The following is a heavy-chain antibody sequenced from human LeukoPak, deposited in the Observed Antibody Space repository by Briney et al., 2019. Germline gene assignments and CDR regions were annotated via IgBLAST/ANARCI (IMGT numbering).Heavy chain of an antibody. V-gene: IGHV1-2*02. J-gene: IGHJ5*02. CDR3: ARGQEWYYYDSSGTNWFDP. CDR1: GYTFTGYY. D-gene: IGHD3-22*01. Sequence: ASVKVSCKASGYTFTGYYMHWVRQAPGQGLEWMGWINPNSGGTNYAQKFQGRVTMTRDTSISTAYMELSRLRSDDTAVYYCARGQEWYYYDSSGTNWFDPWGQGTLVTVSS. CDR2: INPNSGGT.